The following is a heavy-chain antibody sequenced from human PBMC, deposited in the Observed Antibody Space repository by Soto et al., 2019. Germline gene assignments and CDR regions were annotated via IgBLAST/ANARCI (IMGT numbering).Heavy chain of an antibody. J-gene: IGHJ5*02. V-gene: IGHV3-21*01. CDR3: ARETGTTSNWFDP. CDR2: ISSSSSYI. Sequence: GGSLRLSCAASGFTFSSYSMNWVRQAPGKGLEWVSSISSSSSYIYYADSVKGRFTISRDNAKNSLYLQMNSLRAEDTAVYYCARETGTTSNWFDPWGQGTLVTVSS. CDR1: GFTFSSYS. D-gene: IGHD1-1*01.